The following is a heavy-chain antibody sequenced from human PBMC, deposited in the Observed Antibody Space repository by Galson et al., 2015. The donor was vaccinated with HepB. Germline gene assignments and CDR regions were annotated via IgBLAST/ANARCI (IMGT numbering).Heavy chain of an antibody. CDR1: GGSISSSNW. D-gene: IGHD6-19*01. J-gene: IGHJ4*02. Sequence: ETLSLTCAVSGGSISSSNWWSWVRQPPGKGLEWIGEIYHSGSTNYNPSLKSRVTISVDKSKYQFSLKLSSVTAADTAVYYCARGVLAQKYSSGWSCYFDYWGQGTLVTVSS. CDR3: ARGVLAQKYSSGWSCYFDY. V-gene: IGHV4-4*02. CDR2: IYHSGST.